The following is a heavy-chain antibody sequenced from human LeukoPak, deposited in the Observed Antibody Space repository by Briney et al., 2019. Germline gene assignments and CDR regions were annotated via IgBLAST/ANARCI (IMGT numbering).Heavy chain of an antibody. D-gene: IGHD3-10*01. Sequence: SETLSLTCTVSGGSISSYFWNWIRQPAGRGLEWIGRIYTSGSTNYNPSLKSRVTMSVDTSKNQFSLKLSSVTAADTAVYYCARRPGDYGSGSYYFDYWGQGTLVTVSS. J-gene: IGHJ4*02. CDR3: ARRPGDYGSGSYYFDY. CDR2: IYTSGST. V-gene: IGHV4-4*07. CDR1: GGSISSYF.